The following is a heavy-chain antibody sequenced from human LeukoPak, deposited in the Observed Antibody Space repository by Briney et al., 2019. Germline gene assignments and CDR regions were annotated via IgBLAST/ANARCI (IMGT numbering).Heavy chain of an antibody. J-gene: IGHJ4*02. D-gene: IGHD6-6*01. V-gene: IGHV3-74*01. CDR1: GFTFSSYW. CDR2: INRDGSTT. CDR3: ARSIDY. Sequence: PGGSLSLSCAASGFTFSSYWMHWVRQAPGKGLVWVSGINRDGSTTSYADSVKGRVTISRDNAKNTLYLQMNSLGAEDTAVYYCARSIDYWGQGTLVTVSS.